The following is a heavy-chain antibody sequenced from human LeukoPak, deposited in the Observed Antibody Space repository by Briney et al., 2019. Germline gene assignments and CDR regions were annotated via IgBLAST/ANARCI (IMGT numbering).Heavy chain of an antibody. Sequence: PGGSLRLSCAASGFTFSSYEMNWVRQAPGKGLEWVSYISSSGSTIYYADSVKGRFTISRDNAKNSLYLQMNSLRAEDTAIYYCVREARFCRGGPCYSAFDIWGLGTLVTVSS. V-gene: IGHV3-48*03. J-gene: IGHJ3*02. D-gene: IGHD2-15*01. CDR2: ISSSGSTI. CDR1: GFTFSSYE. CDR3: VREARFCRGGPCYSAFDI.